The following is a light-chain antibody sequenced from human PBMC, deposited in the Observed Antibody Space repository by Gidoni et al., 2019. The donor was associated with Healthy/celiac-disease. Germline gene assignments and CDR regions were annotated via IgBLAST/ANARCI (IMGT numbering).Light chain of an antibody. CDR3: SSYTSSSTLYV. J-gene: IGLJ1*01. V-gene: IGLV2-14*03. CDR2: DVS. CDR1: SSDGGGYNY. Sequence: QSALTPPASVSGSPGQSITISCTGTSSDGGGYNYVSWYQQHPGKATKLMIYDVSNRPSGVSNRFSGSKSGNTASLTISGLQAEDEADYYCSSYTSSSTLYVFGTGTKVTVL.